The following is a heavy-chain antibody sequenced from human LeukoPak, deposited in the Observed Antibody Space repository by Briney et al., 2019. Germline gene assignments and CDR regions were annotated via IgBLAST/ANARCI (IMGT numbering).Heavy chain of an antibody. J-gene: IGHJ4*02. Sequence: PGGSLRLSCAASGFTFSNYWMHWVRQAPGKGPVWVSRINPDGRTITYADSVVGRITISRDNAKNTLYLQMNSLRDEDTAVYYCARHTYGDFALFGYWGQGTLVTVSS. CDR2: INPDGRTI. CDR1: GFTFSNYW. V-gene: IGHV3-74*03. CDR3: ARHTYGDFALFGY. D-gene: IGHD4-17*01.